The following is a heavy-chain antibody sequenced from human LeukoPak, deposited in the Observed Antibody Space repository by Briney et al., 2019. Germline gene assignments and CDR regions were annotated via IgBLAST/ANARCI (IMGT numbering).Heavy chain of an antibody. J-gene: IGHJ4*02. CDR2: INKDGSEK. Sequence: GGSLRLSCSASGFTFSSHWMNWVRQAPGKGLEWVAIINKDGSEKNYVDSVKGRFTISRDNAKNSLCLQMNYLRVEDTAMYYCANSNSGPEYWGQGTLVIVPS. V-gene: IGHV3-7*01. CDR3: ANSNSGPEY. CDR1: GFTFSSHW. D-gene: IGHD4-23*01.